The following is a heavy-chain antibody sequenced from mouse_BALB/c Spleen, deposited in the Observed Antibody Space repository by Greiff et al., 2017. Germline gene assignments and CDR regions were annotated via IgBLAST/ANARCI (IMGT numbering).Heavy chain of an antibody. CDR2: IYPGGGYT. Sequence: VKVVESGAELVRPGTSVKMSCKAAGYTFTNYWIRWVKQRPGHGLEWIGDIYPGGGYTNYNEKFKGKATLTADTSSSTAYMQLSSLTSEDSAIYYCARRDYGSSWFAYWGQGTLVTVSA. J-gene: IGHJ3*01. CDR1: GYTFTNYW. V-gene: IGHV1-63*02. D-gene: IGHD1-1*01. CDR3: ARRDYGSSWFAY.